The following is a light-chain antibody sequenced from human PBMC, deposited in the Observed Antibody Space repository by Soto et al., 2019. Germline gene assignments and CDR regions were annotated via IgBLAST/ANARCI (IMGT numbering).Light chain of an antibody. CDR2: GAS. CDR1: QNIDNY. J-gene: IGKJ5*01. Sequence: DIQMTQSPSSLSASIGDRVTITCRASQNIDNYLNWYQYKPGTAPKLLIYGASSLQSGVPARFGGSGSGTDFNLTISSLQPEDFATYCCQQTYSSLPITFGQGTRLEIK. CDR3: QQTYSSLPIT. V-gene: IGKV1-39*01.